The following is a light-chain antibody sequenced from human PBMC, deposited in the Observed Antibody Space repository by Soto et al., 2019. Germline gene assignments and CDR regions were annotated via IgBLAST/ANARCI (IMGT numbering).Light chain of an antibody. CDR3: CSNAVGSAYV. V-gene: IGLV2-23*01. CDR1: STDVGSHKL. CDR2: EAY. Sequence: QSVLTQPASVSGSPGQSITISCTGTSTDVGSHKLVSWYQQYPGNAPKLIIFEAYKRPSGVSNRFSGSKSGSTASLTISGLQAEDEADYYCCSNAVGSAYVFGTGTKVTVL. J-gene: IGLJ1*01.